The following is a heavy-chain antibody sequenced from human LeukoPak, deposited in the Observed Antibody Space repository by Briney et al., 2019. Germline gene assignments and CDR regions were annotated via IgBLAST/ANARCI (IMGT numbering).Heavy chain of an antibody. CDR3: ARDVTPNYQDPPDNYSYYMDV. CDR2: MSPSGRT. CDR1: GGSINSGSYY. Sequence: SQTLSLTCIVSGGSINSGSYYWIWIRQPAGKGLEWIGRMSPSGRTNSNPSLKGRVTMSIDRSRNQFSLKLSAVTAADTAVYYCARDVTPNYQDPPDNYSYYMDVWGKGTTVTVSS. J-gene: IGHJ6*03. V-gene: IGHV4-61*02. D-gene: IGHD2-2*01.